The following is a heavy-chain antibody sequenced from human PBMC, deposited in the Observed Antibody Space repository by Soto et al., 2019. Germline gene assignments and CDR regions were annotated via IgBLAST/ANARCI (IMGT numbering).Heavy chain of an antibody. CDR2: IYYSGST. CDR1: GGSISSYY. CDR3: VRDFWSGYYIVPGYFDY. Sequence: PSETLSLTCTVSGGSISSYYWSWIRQPPGKGLEWIGYIYYSGSTNYNPSLKSRVTISVDTSKNQFSLKLSSVTAADTAVYYCVRDFWSGYYIVPGYFDYWGQGTLVTVSS. V-gene: IGHV4-59*08. D-gene: IGHD3-3*01. J-gene: IGHJ4*02.